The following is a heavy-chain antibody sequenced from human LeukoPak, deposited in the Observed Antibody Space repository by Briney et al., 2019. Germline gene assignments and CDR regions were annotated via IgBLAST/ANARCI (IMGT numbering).Heavy chain of an antibody. V-gene: IGHV1-46*01. D-gene: IGHD3/OR15-3a*01. CDR2: INPSGGST. CDR3: ARDSGLDLFDY. Sequence: ASVKVSFKASGYTFTSYYMHWVRQAPGQGLEWMGIINPSGGSTSYAQKFQGRVTMTRDTPTSTVYMELSSLRSEDTAVYYCARDSGLDLFDYWGQGTLVTVSS. J-gene: IGHJ4*02. CDR1: GYTFTSYY.